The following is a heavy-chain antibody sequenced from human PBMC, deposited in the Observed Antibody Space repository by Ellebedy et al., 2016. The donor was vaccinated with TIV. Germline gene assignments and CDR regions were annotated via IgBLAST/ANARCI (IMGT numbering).Heavy chain of an antibody. J-gene: IGHJ6*02. CDR3: AKGDKFWSGYSPTYHYGMDV. V-gene: IGHV3-23*01. CDR2: LSGSGGRT. Sequence: GESLKISXAASGFTFGSYAMNWVRQAPGKGLEWVSGLSGSGGRTYYADSVKGRFAISRDNFKNTVSLLMSSLRAEDMAVYYCAKGDKFWSGYSPTYHYGMDVWGQGTTVTVSS. CDR1: GFTFGSYA. D-gene: IGHD3-3*01.